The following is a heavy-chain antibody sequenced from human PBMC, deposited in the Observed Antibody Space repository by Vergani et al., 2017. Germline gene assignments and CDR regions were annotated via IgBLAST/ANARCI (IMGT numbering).Heavy chain of an antibody. J-gene: IGHJ4*02. Sequence: EVQLVESGGGVIQPGKSLRLSCEASGFKFGDYTMHWVRQAPGKSPEWVALISWDGGSTNYAGSVKGRFTASRDNSKNSLFLQLNSLTIDDTALYFCAKELESAAYDYWGQGTLVTVSS. CDR1: GFKFGDYT. V-gene: IGHV3-43*01. CDR3: AKELESAAYDY. CDR2: ISWDGGST. D-gene: IGHD2-15*01.